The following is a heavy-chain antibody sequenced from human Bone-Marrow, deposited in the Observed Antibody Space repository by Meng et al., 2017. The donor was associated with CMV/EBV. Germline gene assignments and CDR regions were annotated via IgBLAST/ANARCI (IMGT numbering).Heavy chain of an antibody. D-gene: IGHD1-1*01. Sequence: ASVKVSCKASGYTFTSYGISWVRQAPGQGLEWMGWISAYNGNTNYAQKLQGRVTMTTVTSTSTAYMELRSLRSDDTAVYYCARDEGPEVQLERRGGGDIWGQGTMVTVSS. V-gene: IGHV1-18*01. CDR1: GYTFTSYG. CDR2: ISAYNGNT. J-gene: IGHJ3*02. CDR3: ARDEGPEVQLERRGGGDI.